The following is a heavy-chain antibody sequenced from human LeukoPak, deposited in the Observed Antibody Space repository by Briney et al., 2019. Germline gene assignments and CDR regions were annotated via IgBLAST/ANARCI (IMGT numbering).Heavy chain of an antibody. CDR2: VRYDESNK. Sequence: GGSLRLSCAASGFTFSSYGMHWVRQAPGKGLEWITFVRYDESNKYYADSVKGRFTISRDNSKNTLYLQMNSLRDEDTAVYYCARESESYDSSGSTFGYWGQGTLVTVSS. V-gene: IGHV3-30*02. CDR1: GFTFSSYG. CDR3: ARESESYDSSGSTFGY. J-gene: IGHJ4*02. D-gene: IGHD3-22*01.